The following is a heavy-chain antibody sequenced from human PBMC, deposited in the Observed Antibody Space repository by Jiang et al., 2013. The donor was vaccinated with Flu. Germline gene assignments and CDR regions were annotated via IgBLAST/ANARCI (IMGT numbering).Heavy chain of an antibody. CDR2: IIPMINIA. V-gene: IGHV1-69*04. CDR1: GDTFSNYP. J-gene: IGHJ4*02. D-gene: IGHD6-19*01. Sequence: GAEVKKPGSSVKVSCKASGDTFSNYPISWVRQAPGQGLEWMGRIIPMINIANYAQKFQGRVTITADKSTSTAYMELSSLRSEDTAVYYCARDLTQGSGWWVLDYWGQGTLVTVSS. CDR3: ARDLTQGSGWWVLDY.